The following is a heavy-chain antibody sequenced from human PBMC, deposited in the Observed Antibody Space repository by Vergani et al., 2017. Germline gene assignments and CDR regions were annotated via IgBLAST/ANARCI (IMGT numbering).Heavy chain of an antibody. D-gene: IGHD6-13*01. Sequence: EVQLVESGGGLVQPGGSLRLSCAASGFTFSSYWMNWVRQTPGKGLEWVANIKQDGSEKYYADPVKGRFTISRDNSKNTLYLQMNRLRAEDTAVYYCASLTGYSSSWQQDVCDYWGQGTLVTVSS. J-gene: IGHJ4*02. CDR3: ASLTGYSSSWQQDVCDY. V-gene: IGHV3-7*01. CDR1: GFTFSSYW. CDR2: IKQDGSEK.